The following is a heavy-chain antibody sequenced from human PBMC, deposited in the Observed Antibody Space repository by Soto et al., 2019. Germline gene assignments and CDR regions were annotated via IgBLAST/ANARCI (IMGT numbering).Heavy chain of an antibody. Sequence: ASVKVSCKASGYTFSSYGINWVRQAPGQRLEWMGIINPSGGSTSYAQKFQGRVTMTRDTSTSTVYMELSSLRSEDTAVYYCARAFSSGYYRGGDYYYYYGMDVWGQGTTVTVSS. J-gene: IGHJ6*02. CDR1: GYTFSSYG. CDR2: INPSGGST. V-gene: IGHV1-46*03. CDR3: ARAFSSGYYRGGDYYYYYGMDV. D-gene: IGHD3-22*01.